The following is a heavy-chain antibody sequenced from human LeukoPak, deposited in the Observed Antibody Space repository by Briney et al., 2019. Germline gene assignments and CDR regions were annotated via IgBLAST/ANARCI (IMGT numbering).Heavy chain of an antibody. D-gene: IGHD1-1*01. J-gene: IGHJ6*02. CDR1: GGSISSDY. Sequence: SETLSLTCTVSGGSISSDYWSWIRQPPGKGLEWIGNIYYSGSTNYNPSLKSRVTISVDTSKTQFSLKLSSVTAAETAVYYCAREVGIRDYYYGMDVWGQGTTVTVSS. CDR2: IYYSGST. V-gene: IGHV4-59*01. CDR3: AREVGIRDYYYGMDV.